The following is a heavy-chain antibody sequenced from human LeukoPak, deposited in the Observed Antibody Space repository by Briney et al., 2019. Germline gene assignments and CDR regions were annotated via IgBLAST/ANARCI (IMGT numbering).Heavy chain of an antibody. CDR3: AADRGGCRSICLFDY. Sequence: GASVNVSCKASGFTFSDSVVQWVRQARGQRLEWIGWIVVGSGETSFAQKFQERVTITRDMSTSTADMELSGLRSEDTAVYYCAADRGGCRSICLFDYWGQGTLLTVSS. V-gene: IGHV1-58*01. CDR1: GFTFSDSV. J-gene: IGHJ4*02. CDR2: IVVGSGET. D-gene: IGHD2-2*01.